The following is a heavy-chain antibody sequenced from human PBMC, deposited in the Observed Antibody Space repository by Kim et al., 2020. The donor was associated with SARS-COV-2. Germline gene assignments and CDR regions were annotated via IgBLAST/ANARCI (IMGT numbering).Heavy chain of an antibody. CDR1: GYTFTSYY. J-gene: IGHJ4*02. Sequence: ASVKVSCKASGYTFTSYYMHWVRQAPGQGLEWMGIINPSGGSTSYAQKFQGRVTMTRDTSTSTVYMELSSLRSEDTAVYYCARVGIAVAETYYFDYWGQGTLVTVSS. V-gene: IGHV1-46*01. CDR3: ARVGIAVAETYYFDY. CDR2: INPSGGST. D-gene: IGHD6-19*01.